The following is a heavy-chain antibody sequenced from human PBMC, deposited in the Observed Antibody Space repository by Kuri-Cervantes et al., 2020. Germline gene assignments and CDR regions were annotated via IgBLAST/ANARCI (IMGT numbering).Heavy chain of an antibody. V-gene: IGHV1-69*05. D-gene: IGHD2-21*01. J-gene: IGHJ4*02. CDR3: ARLSYYCFDH. Sequence: SVKVSCKASGYTFTGYYMHWVRQAPGQGLEWMGGIIPIFGTANYAQKFQGRVTITTDESTSTAYMELSSLRSDDTAVYHCARLSYYCFDHWGQGTLVTVSS. CDR1: GYTFTGYY. CDR2: IIPIFGTA.